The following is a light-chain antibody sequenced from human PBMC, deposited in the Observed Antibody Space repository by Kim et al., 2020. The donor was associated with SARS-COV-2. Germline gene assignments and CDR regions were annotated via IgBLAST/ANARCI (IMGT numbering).Light chain of an antibody. Sequence: LSPGERAPLSCRASQSVSSSYLAWYQQKPGQAPRLLNYGASSRATGIPDRFSGSGSGTDFTLTISRLEPEDFAVYYCQQYGSSPLTFGGGTKLEI. CDR2: GAS. CDR1: QSVSSSY. V-gene: IGKV3-20*01. J-gene: IGKJ4*01. CDR3: QQYGSSPLT.